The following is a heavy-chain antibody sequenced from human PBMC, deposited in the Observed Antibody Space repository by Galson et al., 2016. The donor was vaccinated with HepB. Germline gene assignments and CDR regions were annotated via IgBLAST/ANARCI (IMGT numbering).Heavy chain of an antibody. V-gene: IGHV4-38-2*02. Sequence: SETLSLTCNVSGDSISSSYYWAWIRQPPGKGLEWIGSTHHSGSTYHNPSLKSRVTMSLDTSKNQASLKLYFVTAAGTAVYYCARSGTTHGLGLRYYYMDVWGKGTTVTVSS. CDR3: ARSGTTHGLGLRYYYMDV. CDR2: THHSGST. D-gene: IGHD1-1*01. CDR1: GDSISSSYY. J-gene: IGHJ6*03.